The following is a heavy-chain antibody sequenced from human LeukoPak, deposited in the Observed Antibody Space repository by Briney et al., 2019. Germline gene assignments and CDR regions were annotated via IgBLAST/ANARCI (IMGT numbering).Heavy chain of an antibody. J-gene: IGHJ2*01. CDR2: IIPIFGTT. V-gene: IGHV1-69*13. CDR3: ARERVEMATPRDDWYFDL. Sequence: SVKVSCKASGGTFSSYAISWVRQAPGQGLEWMGGIIPIFGTTNYAQKFQGRVTITADESTSTAYMELSSLRSEDTAVYYCARERVEMATPRDDWYFDLWGRGTLVTVSS. D-gene: IGHD5-24*01. CDR1: GGTFSSYA.